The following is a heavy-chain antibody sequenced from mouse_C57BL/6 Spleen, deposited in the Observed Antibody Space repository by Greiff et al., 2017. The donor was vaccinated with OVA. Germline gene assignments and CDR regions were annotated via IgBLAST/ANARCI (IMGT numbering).Heavy chain of an antibody. V-gene: IGHV1-52*01. CDR2: IDPSDSET. J-gene: IGHJ1*03. CDR1: GYTFTSYW. Sequence: QVQLQQPGAELVRPGSSVKLSCKASGYTFTSYWMHWVKQRPIQGLEWIGNIDPSDSETHYNQKFKDKATLTVDQSSSTAYMQLSSLTSEDSAVYYCASPVATDWYFDVWGTGTTVTVSS. D-gene: IGHD1-1*01. CDR3: ASPVATDWYFDV.